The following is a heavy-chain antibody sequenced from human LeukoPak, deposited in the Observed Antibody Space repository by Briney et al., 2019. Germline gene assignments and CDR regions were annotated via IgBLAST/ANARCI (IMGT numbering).Heavy chain of an antibody. Sequence: ASVKVSCKASGYTFTGHYMHWVRQAPGQGPEWMGWINPDSGGTSYAQNFQGRVTMTRDTSISTAYVELSRLRSDDTAVYYCARVGVGDSYYSDYWGQGTLVTVSS. D-gene: IGHD1-26*01. J-gene: IGHJ4*02. CDR1: GYTFTGHY. CDR3: ARVGVGDSYYSDY. CDR2: INPDSGGT. V-gene: IGHV1-2*02.